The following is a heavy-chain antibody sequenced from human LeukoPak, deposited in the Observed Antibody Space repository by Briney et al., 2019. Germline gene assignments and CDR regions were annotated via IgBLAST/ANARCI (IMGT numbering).Heavy chain of an antibody. CDR2: MNPNSGNT. Sequence: GASVKVSFKASGYTFTSYDINWVRQATGQGLEWMGWMNPNSGNTGYAQKFQGRVTITRNTSISTAYMELSSLRSEDTAVYYCARWVLNRGWLQSGGDYWGQGTLVTVSS. CDR3: ARWVLNRGWLQSGGDY. V-gene: IGHV1-8*03. CDR1: GYTFTSYD. D-gene: IGHD5-24*01. J-gene: IGHJ4*02.